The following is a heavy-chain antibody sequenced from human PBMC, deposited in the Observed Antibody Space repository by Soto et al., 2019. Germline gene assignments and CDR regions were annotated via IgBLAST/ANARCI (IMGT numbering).Heavy chain of an antibody. CDR2: IIPIFGTA. Sequence: GASVKVSCKASGGTFSSYAISWVRQAPGQGLEWMGGIIPIFGTANYAQKFQGRVTITADKSTSTAYMELSSLRSEDTAVYYCARGYYDSSGYYSGYYFDYWGQGTLVTVSS. CDR1: GGTFSSYA. CDR3: ARGYYDSSGYYSGYYFDY. V-gene: IGHV1-69*06. D-gene: IGHD3-22*01. J-gene: IGHJ4*02.